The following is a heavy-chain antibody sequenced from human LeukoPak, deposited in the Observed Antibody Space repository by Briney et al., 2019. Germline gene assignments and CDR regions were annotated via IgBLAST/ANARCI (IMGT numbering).Heavy chain of an antibody. Sequence: GGSLRLSCAASGFSFSTHKMNWVRQAPGKGLEWVAVISYDGTKIYYADSAKGRFTISRDNSKNTLYLQMNSLRAEDTAVYYCAKDLREAAEIDYWGQGTLVTVSS. CDR3: AKDLREAAEIDY. D-gene: IGHD6-13*01. J-gene: IGHJ4*02. CDR2: ISYDGTKI. V-gene: IGHV3-30-3*01. CDR1: GFSFSTHK.